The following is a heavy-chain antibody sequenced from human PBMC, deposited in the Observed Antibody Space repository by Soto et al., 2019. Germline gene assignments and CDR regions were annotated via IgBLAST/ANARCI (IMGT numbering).Heavy chain of an antibody. CDR1: GFTFSSYW. CDR2: IKQDGSEK. CDR3: ARVHVPYCTNGVCFSKYGVFDY. J-gene: IGHJ4*02. Sequence: GGSLRLSCAASGFTFSSYWMSWVRQAPGKGLEWVANIKQDGSEKYYVDSVKGRFTISRDNAKNSLYLQMNSLRAEDTAVYYFARVHVPYCTNGVCFSKYGVFDYWGQGTLVTVSS. D-gene: IGHD2-8*01. V-gene: IGHV3-7*01.